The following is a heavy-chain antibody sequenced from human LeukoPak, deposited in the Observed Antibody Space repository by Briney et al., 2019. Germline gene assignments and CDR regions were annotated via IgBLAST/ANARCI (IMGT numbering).Heavy chain of an antibody. J-gene: IGHJ3*02. V-gene: IGHV1-8*01. CDR3: ARVGFWSGYYSAAFDI. CDR1: GYTFTSYD. Sequence: GASVKVSCKASGYTFTSYDINWVRQATGQGLEWMGWMNPNSGNTGYAQKFQGRVTMTRDTSTSTVYMELSSLRSEDTAVYYCARVGFWSGYYSAAFDIWGQGTMVTVSS. CDR2: MNPNSGNT. D-gene: IGHD3-3*01.